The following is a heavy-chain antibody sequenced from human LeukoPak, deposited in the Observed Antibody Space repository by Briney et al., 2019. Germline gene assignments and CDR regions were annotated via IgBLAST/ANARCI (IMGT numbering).Heavy chain of an antibody. J-gene: IGHJ6*02. CDR1: GFTFSSYG. D-gene: IGHD4-17*01. CDR3: AKDRGSTVTPDYYYYGMDV. CDR2: ISYDGSNK. Sequence: GGSLRLSCAASGFTFSSYGMHWVRQAPGKGLEWVAVISYDGSNKYYADSVKGRFTISRDNSKNTLYLQMNSLRAEDTAVYYCAKDRGSTVTPDYYYYGMDVWGQGTTVTVSS. V-gene: IGHV3-30*18.